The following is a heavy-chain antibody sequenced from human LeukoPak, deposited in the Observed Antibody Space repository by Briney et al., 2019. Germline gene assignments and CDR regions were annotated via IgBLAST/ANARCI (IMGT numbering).Heavy chain of an antibody. CDR3: ARDCLPAGGYYYYMDV. CDR2: IYTSGST. J-gene: IGHJ6*03. CDR1: GGSISSYY. V-gene: IGHV4-4*07. Sequence: SETLSLTCTVSGGSISSYYWSWIRQPAGKGLEWIGRIYTSGSTNYNPSLKSRVTMSVDTSKNQFSLKLSSVTAADTAVYYCARDCLPAGGYYYYMDVWGKGTTVTISS. D-gene: IGHD3-10*01.